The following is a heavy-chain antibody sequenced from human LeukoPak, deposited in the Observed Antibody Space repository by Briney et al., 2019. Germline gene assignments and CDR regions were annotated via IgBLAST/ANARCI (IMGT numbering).Heavy chain of an antibody. D-gene: IGHD5-18*01. CDR3: VVVAASAGHGYSYGYVFDYGMDV. CDR2: ISSSSSTI. J-gene: IGHJ6*02. Sequence: GGSLRLSCAASGFTFSSYSMNWVRQAPGKGLEWVSYISSSSSTIYYADSVKGRFTISRDNAKNSLYLQMNSLRAEDTAVYYCVVVAASAGHGYSYGYVFDYGMDVWGQGTTVTVSS. V-gene: IGHV3-48*01. CDR1: GFTFSSYS.